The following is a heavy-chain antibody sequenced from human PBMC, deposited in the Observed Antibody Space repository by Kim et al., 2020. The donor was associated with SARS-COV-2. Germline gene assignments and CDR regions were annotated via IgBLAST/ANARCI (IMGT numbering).Heavy chain of an antibody. J-gene: IGHJ4*02. CDR2: ISYDGSNK. V-gene: IGHV3-30-3*01. Sequence: GGSLRLSCAASGFTFSSYAMHWVRQAPGKGLEWVAVISYDGSNKYYADSVKGRFTISRDNSKNTLYLQMNSLRAEDTAVYYCARDVGERVGAIGNFDYWGQGTLVTVSS. D-gene: IGHD1-26*01. CDR1: GFTFSSYA. CDR3: ARDVGERVGAIGNFDY.